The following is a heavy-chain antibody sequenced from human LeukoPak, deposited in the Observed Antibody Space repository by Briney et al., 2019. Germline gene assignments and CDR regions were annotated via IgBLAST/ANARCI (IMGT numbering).Heavy chain of an antibody. CDR3: ARGRGGSSVFRN. V-gene: IGHV4-34*01. Sequence: SETLSLTCAVYGGSFSGYYWSWIRQPPGKGLEWIGEINHSGSTNYNSSLKSRVTISVDTSKNQFSLKLSSVTAADTAVYYCARGRGGSSVFRNWGQGTLVTVSS. D-gene: IGHD6-6*01. J-gene: IGHJ4*02. CDR2: INHSGST. CDR1: GGSFSGYY.